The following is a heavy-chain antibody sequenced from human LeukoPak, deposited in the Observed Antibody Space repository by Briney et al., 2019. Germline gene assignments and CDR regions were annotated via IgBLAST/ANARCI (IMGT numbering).Heavy chain of an antibody. Sequence: ASVKVSCKASGYTFTSYDINWVRQATGQGLEWMGWMNPNSGNTGYAQKLQGRVTMTTDTSTSTAYMELRSLRSDDTAVYYCARMGYYDSSGYYYVWGQGTLVTVSS. D-gene: IGHD3-22*01. J-gene: IGHJ1*01. CDR1: GYTFTSYD. V-gene: IGHV1-8*01. CDR2: MNPNSGNT. CDR3: ARMGYYDSSGYYYV.